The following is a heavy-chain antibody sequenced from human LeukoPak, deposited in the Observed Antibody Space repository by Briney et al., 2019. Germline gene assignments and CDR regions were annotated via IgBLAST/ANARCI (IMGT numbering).Heavy chain of an antibody. V-gene: IGHV3-53*01. Sequence: GGSLRLSCAASGFTVSSNYMSWVRQAPGKGLGWVSVIYSGGSTYYADSVKGRFTISRDNSKNTLYLQMNSLRAEDTAVYYCAREVNYYGSGSSSPFDYWGQGTLVTVSS. CDR1: GFTVSSNY. J-gene: IGHJ4*02. CDR3: AREVNYYGSGSSSPFDY. CDR2: IYSGGST. D-gene: IGHD3-10*01.